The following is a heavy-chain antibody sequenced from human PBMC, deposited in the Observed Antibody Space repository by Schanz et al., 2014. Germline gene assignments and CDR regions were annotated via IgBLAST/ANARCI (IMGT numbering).Heavy chain of an antibody. CDR2: INTGSNYI. CDR1: GFSFSDYY. J-gene: IGHJ3*02. V-gene: IGHV3-11*05. Sequence: QVHLLESGGGLVEPGGSLRLSCAASGFSFSDYYMSWIRQAPGKGLEWISFINTGSNYINYADSVKGRFTISRDNTKNSLFLQLNSLRADDTAVYYCAKGGFRELSAFDIWGQGTMVTVSS. D-gene: IGHD3-10*01. CDR3: AKGGFRELSAFDI.